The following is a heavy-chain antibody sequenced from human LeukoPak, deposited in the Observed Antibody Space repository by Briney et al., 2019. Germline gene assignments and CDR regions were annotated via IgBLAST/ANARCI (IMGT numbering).Heavy chain of an antibody. CDR2: TYYRSKWYN. CDR3: ARDFLPGYSSSSNFDY. D-gene: IGHD6-13*01. J-gene: IGHJ4*02. V-gene: IGHV6-1*01. Sequence: SQTLSLTCAISGDSVSSNSAAWNWIRQSPSRGLEWLGRTYYRSKWYNDYAVSVKSRITINPDTSKNQFSLQLNSVTPEDTAVYYCARDFLPGYSSSSNFDYWGQGTLVTVSS. CDR1: GDSVSSNSAA.